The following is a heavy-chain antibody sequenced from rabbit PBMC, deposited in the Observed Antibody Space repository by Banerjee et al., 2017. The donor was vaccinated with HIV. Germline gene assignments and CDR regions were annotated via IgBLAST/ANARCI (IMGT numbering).Heavy chain of an antibody. Sequence: QQHLEESGGGLVKAGGTLTLTCTASGFSFSSSYYMCWVRQAPGKGLEWIGYIDPVFGSTYYASWVNGRFTISSHNAQNTLYLQLNSLTAADTATYFCAREYYASSSGLNFGWWGQGTLVTVS. CDR2: IDPVFGST. J-gene: IGHJ3*01. CDR3: AREYYASSSGLNFGW. V-gene: IGHV1S43*01. D-gene: IGHD1-1*01. CDR1: GFSFSSSYY.